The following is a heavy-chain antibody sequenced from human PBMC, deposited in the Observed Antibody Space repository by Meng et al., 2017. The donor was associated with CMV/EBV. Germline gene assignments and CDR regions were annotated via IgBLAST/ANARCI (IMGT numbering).Heavy chain of an antibody. CDR1: GGTFSSYA. J-gene: IGHJ6*02. V-gene: IGHV1-69*05. CDR3: ATDPDIVVVPAAIVYYYYYGMDV. Sequence: SVKVSCKASGGTFSSYAISWVRQAPGQGLEWMGGIIPIFGTANYAQKFQGRVTITTDESTSTAYMELSSLRSEDTAVYYCATDPDIVVVPAAIVYYYYYGMDVWGQGTTVTVSS. CDR2: IIPIFGTA. D-gene: IGHD2-2*01.